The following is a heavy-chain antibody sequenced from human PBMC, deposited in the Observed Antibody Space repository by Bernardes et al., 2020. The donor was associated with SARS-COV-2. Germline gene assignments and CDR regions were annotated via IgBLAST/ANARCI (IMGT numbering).Heavy chain of an antibody. J-gene: IGHJ4*02. CDR2: IRSKANSHAT. CDR3: ARGAYRYEV. D-gene: IGHD5-18*01. V-gene: IGHV3-73*01. CDR1: GFIFSDSA. Sequence: GGSLRLSCAASGFIFSDSAIHWVRQASGKGLEWVGRIRSKANSHATSSAASVQGRFTISRDDSKNTAYLQMNGLRAEDTAVYYCARGAYRYEVWGQGTLVTVSS.